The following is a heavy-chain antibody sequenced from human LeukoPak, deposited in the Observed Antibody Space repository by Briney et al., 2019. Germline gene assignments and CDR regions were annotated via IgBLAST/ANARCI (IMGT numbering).Heavy chain of an antibody. D-gene: IGHD6-13*01. CDR1: GGSISSSSYY. V-gene: IGHV4-39*01. J-gene: IGHJ4*02. Sequence: VKPSGTLSLTCTVSGGSISSSSYYWGWIRQPPGKGLEWIGSIYYSGSTYYNPSLKSRVTISVDTSKNQFSLKLSSVTAADTAVYYCARLKGAAAGTSWGQGTLVTVSS. CDR2: IYYSGST. CDR3: ARLKGAAAGTS.